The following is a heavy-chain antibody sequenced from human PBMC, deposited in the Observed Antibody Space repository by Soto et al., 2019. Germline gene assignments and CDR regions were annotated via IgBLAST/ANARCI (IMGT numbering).Heavy chain of an antibody. J-gene: IGHJ4*02. Sequence: GGSLRLSCAASGLTFSNYGMHWVRQAPGKGLEWISHITYSRRTIQYADSVKGRFTISRDNAKNSLYLQMNSLRDEDTAVYYCARLGAYWGQGTLVTVSS. CDR2: ITYSRRTI. CDR1: GLTFSNYG. CDR3: ARLGAY. V-gene: IGHV3-48*02.